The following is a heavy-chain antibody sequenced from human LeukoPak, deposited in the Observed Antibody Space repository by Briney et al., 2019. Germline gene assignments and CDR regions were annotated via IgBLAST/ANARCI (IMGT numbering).Heavy chain of an antibody. V-gene: IGHV3-21*01. CDR1: GFTFSSYS. CDR3: AREGDSSGYYFIDY. Sequence: PGGSLRLSCAASGFTFSSYSVNWVRQAPGKGLECVSSISSSSSYIYYADSVKGRFTISRDNAKNSLYLQMNSLRAEDTAVYYCAREGDSSGYYFIDYWGQGTLVTVSS. D-gene: IGHD3-22*01. CDR2: ISSSSSYI. J-gene: IGHJ4*02.